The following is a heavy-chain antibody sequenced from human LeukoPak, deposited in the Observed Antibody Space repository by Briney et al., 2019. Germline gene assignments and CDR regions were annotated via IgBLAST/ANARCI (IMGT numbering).Heavy chain of an antibody. V-gene: IGHV3-74*01. Sequence: GGSLRLSCAASGFTFSIYLMHWVRQAPGKGLVWVSRINNEGTGTSYADSVKGRFTISTDNAKNTLDLQMNSLRAEDTAVYYYARGSSSWRNAFDIWGQGTMVTVSS. D-gene: IGHD6-13*01. J-gene: IGHJ3*02. CDR3: ARGSSSWRNAFDI. CDR1: GFTFSIYL. CDR2: INNEGTGT.